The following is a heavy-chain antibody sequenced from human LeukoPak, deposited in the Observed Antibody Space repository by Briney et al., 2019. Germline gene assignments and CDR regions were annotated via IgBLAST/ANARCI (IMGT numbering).Heavy chain of an antibody. Sequence: SETLSLTCTVSGGSIRSYHWSWSRQPPGKGLEWTGYIYYSGSTNYNPSLKSRVTISVDTSKNQFSLKLSSVTAADTAVYYCASLGFDYWGQGTLVPVSS. CDR2: IYYSGST. CDR1: GGSIRSYH. J-gene: IGHJ4*02. V-gene: IGHV4-59*08. CDR3: ASLGFDY.